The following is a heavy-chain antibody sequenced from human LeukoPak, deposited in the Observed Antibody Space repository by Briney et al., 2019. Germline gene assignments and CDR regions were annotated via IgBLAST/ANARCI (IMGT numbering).Heavy chain of an antibody. CDR2: IYYSGST. D-gene: IGHD2-15*01. Sequence: SETLSLTCTVSGGSISSGDYYWSWLRQPPGKGLEWMGYIYYSGSTYYNPSLKSRVTISVDTSKNQFALKLSSVTAADTAVYYCARSPRCSGGSCYPEYFQHWGQGTLVTVSS. J-gene: IGHJ1*01. V-gene: IGHV4-30-4*02. CDR1: GGSISSGDYY. CDR3: ARSPRCSGGSCYPEYFQH.